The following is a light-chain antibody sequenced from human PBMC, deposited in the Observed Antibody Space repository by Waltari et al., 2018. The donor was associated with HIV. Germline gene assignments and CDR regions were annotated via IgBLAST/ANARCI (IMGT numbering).Light chain of an antibody. J-gene: IGLJ2*01. CDR1: SSDVGGYDY. Sequence: HSALTQPASVSGSPGQSITISCTGTSSDVGGYDYVSWYQHYPGRAPTLMIYDVSHRPSGVANRFSASKSGNTASLTISGLQAEDEADYYCASYTSSSTVVFGGGTKLTVL. V-gene: IGLV2-14*03. CDR2: DVS. CDR3: ASYTSSSTVV.